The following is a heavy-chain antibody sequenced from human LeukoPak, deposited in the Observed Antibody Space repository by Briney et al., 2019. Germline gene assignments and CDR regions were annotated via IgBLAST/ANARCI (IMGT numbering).Heavy chain of an antibody. J-gene: IGHJ4*02. CDR1: GFTFSSYA. Sequence: TGGSLRLSCAASGFTFSSYAMHWVRQAPGKGLEWIGEINHSGSTNYNPSLKSRVTISVDTSKNQFSLKLSSVTAADTAVYYCARGTHISLAGYWGQGTLVTVSS. CDR2: INHSGST. D-gene: IGHD2-21*01. CDR3: ARGTHISLAGY. V-gene: IGHV4-34*01.